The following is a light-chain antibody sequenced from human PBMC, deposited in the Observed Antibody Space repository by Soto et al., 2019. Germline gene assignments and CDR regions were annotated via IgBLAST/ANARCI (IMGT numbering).Light chain of an antibody. V-gene: IGKV3-15*01. Sequence: EIVMTQSPATLSVSPGERATLSCRASQGIKAYLAWFQQKPGQAPRLVIYGASTRATAIPARFSGSGSGTEFTLSISSLQSEDFAVYYCQQYNTWPRTFGQGTKVETK. CDR3: QQYNTWPRT. CDR1: QGIKAY. CDR2: GAS. J-gene: IGKJ1*01.